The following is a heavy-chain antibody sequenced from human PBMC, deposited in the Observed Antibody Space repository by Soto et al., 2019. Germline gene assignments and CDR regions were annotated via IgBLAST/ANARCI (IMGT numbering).Heavy chain of an antibody. CDR3: ARGPTVTKIFDY. Sequence: QVQLVESGGGLVKPGGSLRLSCAASGFTFSDYYMSWIRQAPGKGLEWVSYISSSSSYTNYADSVKGRFTISRDNAKNSLYLQMNSLRAEDTAVYYCARGPTVTKIFDYWGQGTLVTVSS. D-gene: IGHD4-17*01. CDR2: ISSSSSYT. CDR1: GFTFSDYY. J-gene: IGHJ4*02. V-gene: IGHV3-11*05.